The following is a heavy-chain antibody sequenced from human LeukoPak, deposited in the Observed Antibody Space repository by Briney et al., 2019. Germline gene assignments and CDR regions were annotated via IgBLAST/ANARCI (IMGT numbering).Heavy chain of an antibody. CDR2: IKQDGSEE. V-gene: IGHV3-7*01. CDR1: GFTFSGYW. Sequence: SGGSLRLSCAASGFTFSGYWMSWVRQAPGKGLEWVANIKQDGSEEYYVDSVKGRFTISRDNAKNSLYLQMNSLRAEDTAVYYCARVVGATTSDWFDPWGQGTLVTVSS. D-gene: IGHD1-26*01. J-gene: IGHJ5*02. CDR3: ARVVGATTSDWFDP.